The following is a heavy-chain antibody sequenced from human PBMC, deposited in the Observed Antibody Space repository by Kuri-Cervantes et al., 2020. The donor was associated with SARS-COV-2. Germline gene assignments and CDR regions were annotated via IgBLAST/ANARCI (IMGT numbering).Heavy chain of an antibody. V-gene: IGHV4-39*01. J-gene: IGHJ4*02. CDR2: IYYSGST. CDR1: GGSISSYY. Sequence: GSLRLSCTVSGGSISSYYWGWIRQPPGKGLEWIGSIYYSGSTYYNPSLKSRVTISVDTSKNQFSLKLSSVTAADTAVYYCARHRKIRFLEWLSPFDYWGQGTLVTVSS. CDR3: ARHRKIRFLEWLSPFDY. D-gene: IGHD3-3*01.